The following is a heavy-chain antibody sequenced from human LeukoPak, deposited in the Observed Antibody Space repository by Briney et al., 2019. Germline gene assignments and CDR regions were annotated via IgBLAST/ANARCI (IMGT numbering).Heavy chain of an antibody. D-gene: IGHD5-18*01. CDR2: IKQDGSEK. J-gene: IGHJ4*02. CDR3: ARDQTVDTATAYFDY. Sequence: GGSLRLSCAASGFTFSSYWMSWVRQAPGKGLEWVANIKQDGSEKYYVDSVKGRFTISRDNAKNSLYLQMNSLRAEDTAVYYCARDQTVDTATAYFDYWGQGTLVTVSS. CDR1: GFTFSSYW. V-gene: IGHV3-7*01.